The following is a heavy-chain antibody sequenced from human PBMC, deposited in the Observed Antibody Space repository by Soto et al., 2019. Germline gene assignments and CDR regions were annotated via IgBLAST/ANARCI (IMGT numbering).Heavy chain of an antibody. CDR1: GFTFSSYS. D-gene: IGHD6-13*01. V-gene: IGHV3-21*01. CDR3: ARVGTGYSSIWYGAEYFQH. J-gene: IGHJ1*01. Sequence: EVQLVESGGGLVKPGGSLRLSCAASGFTFSSYSMNWVRQAPGKGLEWVSSISSSSSYIYYADSVKGRFTISRDNAKNSLYQQMNSLRAEDAAVYYCARVGTGYSSIWYGAEYFQHWGQGTLVTVSS. CDR2: ISSSSSYI.